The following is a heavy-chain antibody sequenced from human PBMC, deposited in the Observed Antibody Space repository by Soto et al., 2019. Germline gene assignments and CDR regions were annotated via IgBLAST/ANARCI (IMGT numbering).Heavy chain of an antibody. CDR3: ARHLDSNGQNYYYYYGIDV. J-gene: IGHJ6*02. D-gene: IGHD3-22*01. Sequence: GESLKISCQGSGFHFTSYWIGWVRQMPGRGLEWMGIINPGDSDTRYSPSFQGQVTISADKSTSTAYLQWSSLKASDTAMYFCARHLDSNGQNYYYYYGIDVWGQGTTVTV. V-gene: IGHV5-51*01. CDR2: INPGDSDT. CDR1: GFHFTSYW.